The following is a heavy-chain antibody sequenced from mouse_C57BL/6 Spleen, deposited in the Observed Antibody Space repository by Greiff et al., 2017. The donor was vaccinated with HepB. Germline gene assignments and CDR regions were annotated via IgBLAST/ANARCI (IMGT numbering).Heavy chain of an antibody. D-gene: IGHD1-1*01. Sequence: EVKVVESGGGLVKPGGSLKLSCAASGFTFSDYGMHWVRQAPEKGLEWVAYISSGSSTIYYADTVKGRFTISRDNAKNTLFLQMTSLRSEDTAMYYCARWGITTVVATGYFDVWGTGTTVTVSS. CDR3: ARWGITTVVATGYFDV. CDR1: GFTFSDYG. V-gene: IGHV5-17*01. CDR2: ISSGSSTI. J-gene: IGHJ1*03.